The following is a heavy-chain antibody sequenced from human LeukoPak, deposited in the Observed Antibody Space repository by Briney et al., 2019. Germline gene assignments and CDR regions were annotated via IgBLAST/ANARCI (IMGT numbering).Heavy chain of an antibody. V-gene: IGHV3-30*04. J-gene: IGHJ6*03. CDR3: RGYGDYPRHTYYYYYMDV. Sequence: PGGSLRLSCAASGFTFSSYAMHWVRQAPGKGLERVAVISYDGSNKYYADSVKGRFTISRDNSKNTLYLQMNSLRAEDTAVYYCRGYGDYPRHTYYYYYMDVWGKGTTVTVSS. CDR2: ISYDGSNK. D-gene: IGHD4-17*01. CDR1: GFTFSSYA.